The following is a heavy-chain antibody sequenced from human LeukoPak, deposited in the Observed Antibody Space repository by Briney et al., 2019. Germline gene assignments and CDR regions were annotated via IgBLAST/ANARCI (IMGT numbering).Heavy chain of an antibody. Sequence: GGPLTLLCQAPGYSFHRYSLLGVRQAAGKGLEWLSYISSSSSTIYYADSVKGRFTISRDNAKNSLYLQMNSLRDEDTAVYYCARGLDYWGQGALVTVSS. CDR1: GYSFHRYS. J-gene: IGHJ4*02. V-gene: IGHV3-48*02. D-gene: IGHD3/OR15-3a*01. CDR2: ISSSSSTI. CDR3: ARGLDY.